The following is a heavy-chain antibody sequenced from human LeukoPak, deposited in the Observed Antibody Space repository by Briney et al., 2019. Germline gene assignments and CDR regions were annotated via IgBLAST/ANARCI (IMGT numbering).Heavy chain of an antibody. CDR3: ARALKSDSDSANEYYEYFHH. Sequence: GGSLRLSCAASGFTVSTNSMSWVRQAPGKGLEWGSVIYDGGSTYHTDSVKGRFSISRDNSKNTVYLQMNSLRAEDTAVYYCARALKSDSDSANEYYEYFHHWGQGTLVTVSS. CDR2: IYDGGST. V-gene: IGHV3-66*01. D-gene: IGHD3-22*01. CDR1: GFTVSTNS. J-gene: IGHJ1*01.